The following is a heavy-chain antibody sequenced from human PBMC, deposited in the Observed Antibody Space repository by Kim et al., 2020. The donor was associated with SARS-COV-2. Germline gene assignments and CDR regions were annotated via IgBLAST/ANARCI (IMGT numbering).Heavy chain of an antibody. D-gene: IGHD1-26*01. Sequence: YAKKCKGRVTITADQSTSTAYMELSSLRSEDTAVYYCARVVVGDRAPFDPWGQGTLVTVSS. V-gene: IGHV1-69*01. J-gene: IGHJ5*02. CDR3: ARVVVGDRAPFDP.